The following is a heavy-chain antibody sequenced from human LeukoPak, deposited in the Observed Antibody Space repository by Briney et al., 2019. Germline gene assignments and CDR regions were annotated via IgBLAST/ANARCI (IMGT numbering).Heavy chain of an antibody. CDR1: GFTFSSYG. D-gene: IGHD4-17*01. CDR2: ISSSSSYI. V-gene: IGHV3-21*01. Sequence: GGSLRLSCAASGFTFSSYGMNWVRQAPGKGLEWVSSISSSSSYIYYADSVKGRFTISRDNAKNSLYLQMNSLRAEDTAVYYCARDTYGDYDPNYFDYWGQGTLVTVSS. CDR3: ARDTYGDYDPNYFDY. J-gene: IGHJ4*02.